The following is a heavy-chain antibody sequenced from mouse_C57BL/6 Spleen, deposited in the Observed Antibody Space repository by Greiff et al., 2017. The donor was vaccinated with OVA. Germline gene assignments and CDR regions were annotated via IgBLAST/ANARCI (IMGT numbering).Heavy chain of an antibody. CDR3: ARPQLYWYFDV. Sequence: EVKLMESGGGLVKPGGSLKLSCAASGFTFSSYTMSWVRQTPEKRLEWVATISGGGGNTYYPDSVKGRFTISRDNAKNTLYLQMSSLRSEDTALYYCARPQLYWYFDVWGTGTTVTVSS. J-gene: IGHJ1*03. V-gene: IGHV5-9*01. CDR1: GFTFSSYT. CDR2: ISGGGGNT. D-gene: IGHD4-1*02.